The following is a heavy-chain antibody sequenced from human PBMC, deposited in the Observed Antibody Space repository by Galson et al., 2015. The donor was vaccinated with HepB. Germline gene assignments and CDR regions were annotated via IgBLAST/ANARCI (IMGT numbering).Heavy chain of an antibody. CDR3: AREKIMIRCLFCYAVDV. CDR1: GYSFTTYW. J-gene: IGHJ6*02. CDR2: IDPTDSYT. V-gene: IGHV5-10-1*01. D-gene: IGHD2-2*01. Sequence: QSGAEVKKPGESLKISCKGSGYSFTTYWIDWVRQMPGKGLEWMGKIDPTDSYTNYSPSFQGHVTISADKSTSTAYLQWSSLKASDSAMYYCAREKIMIRCLFCYAVDVWGLGPTGTV.